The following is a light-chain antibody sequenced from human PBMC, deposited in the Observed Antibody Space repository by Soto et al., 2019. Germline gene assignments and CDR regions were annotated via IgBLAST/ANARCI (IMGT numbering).Light chain of an antibody. V-gene: IGKV3-20*01. J-gene: IGKJ4*01. Sequence: EIVLTQSPGTLSLSPGGRATLSCRASQSVSSSYLAWYQQKPGQAPRLLIYGASSRATGIPDRFSGSGSGTDFTFTISSLQPEDIATYYCQQYDNLPLTFGGGTKVDIK. CDR3: QQYDNLPLT. CDR2: GAS. CDR1: QSVSSSY.